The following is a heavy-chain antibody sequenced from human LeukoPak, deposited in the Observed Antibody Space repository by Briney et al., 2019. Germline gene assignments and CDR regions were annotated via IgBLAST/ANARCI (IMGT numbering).Heavy chain of an antibody. CDR3: ARDRLADHYYYGLDV. Sequence: GGSLRLSCAASGFTINTYAMYWVRQAPGKGLEWVTVISYDGRDDFYADSVKGRFTISKDTVENTVYLQMNNLRTDDTAIYYCARDRLADHYYYGLDVWGQGTTVTVSS. J-gene: IGHJ6*02. CDR1: GFTINTYA. D-gene: IGHD6-6*01. V-gene: IGHV3-30*04. CDR2: ISYDGRDD.